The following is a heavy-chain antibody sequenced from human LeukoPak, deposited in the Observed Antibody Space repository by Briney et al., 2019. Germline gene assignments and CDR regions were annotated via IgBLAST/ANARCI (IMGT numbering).Heavy chain of an antibody. Sequence: GGTLRLSCAASGFTFSSYWMHWVRQAPGKGQVWVSRINSDGSSTSYADSVKVRFTISRDNAKNTLYLQMNSLRAEDTAVYYCASYGRTMMGFDYWGQGTLVTVSS. CDR1: GFTFSSYW. D-gene: IGHD3-22*01. CDR3: ASYGRTMMGFDY. V-gene: IGHV3-74*01. CDR2: INSDGSST. J-gene: IGHJ4*02.